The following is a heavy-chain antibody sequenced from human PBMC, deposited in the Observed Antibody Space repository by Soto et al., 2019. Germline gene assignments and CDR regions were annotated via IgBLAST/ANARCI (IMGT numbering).Heavy chain of an antibody. J-gene: IGHJ4*02. CDR2: MSYDGSNE. CDR3: AKDGSHNFDY. Sequence: QVQLVESGGGVVQPGRSLRLSCAASGFTFSHYAMHWVRQAPGKGLEWVALMSYDGSNEYYAVSVKGRFTISRDNSKTTLYLQMNSLRAEDTAVYYCAKDGSHNFDYWGQGTLVTVSS. D-gene: IGHD1-26*01. CDR1: GFTFSHYA. V-gene: IGHV3-30*18.